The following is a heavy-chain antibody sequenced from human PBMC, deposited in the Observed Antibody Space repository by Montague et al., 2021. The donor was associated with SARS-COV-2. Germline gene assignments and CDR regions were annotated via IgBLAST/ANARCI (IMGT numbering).Heavy chain of an antibody. Sequence: SETLSLTCTVSGGSISSSSHYWGWIRQPPGKGLEWIGSIYYSGSTYYNPSLKSRVTISVDTSKNQFSLKLSSVTAADTAVFYCARHSGDYTIFGVVIYYMGVWGKGTTVTVSS. V-gene: IGHV4-39*01. CDR3: ARHSGDYTIFGVVIYYMGV. CDR1: GGSISSSSHY. J-gene: IGHJ6*03. D-gene: IGHD3-3*01. CDR2: IYYSGST.